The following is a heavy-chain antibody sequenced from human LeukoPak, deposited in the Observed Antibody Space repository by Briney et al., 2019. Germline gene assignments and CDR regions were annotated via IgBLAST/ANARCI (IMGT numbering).Heavy chain of an antibody. V-gene: IGHV3-33*06. Sequence: PGGSLRLSCATSGFIFSSFGMHWVRQAPGKGLEWVALIWFDGSSKFYIESVKGRFTISRDNSKNTLYLQMNSLRVEDTAVYYCAKARGRDGYTAFPDSWVQGALVTVSS. J-gene: IGHJ4*02. CDR1: GFIFSSFG. D-gene: IGHD5-24*01. CDR2: IWFDGSSK. CDR3: AKARGRDGYTAFPDS.